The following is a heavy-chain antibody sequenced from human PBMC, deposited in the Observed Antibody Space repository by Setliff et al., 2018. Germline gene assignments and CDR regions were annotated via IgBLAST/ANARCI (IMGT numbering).Heavy chain of an antibody. D-gene: IGHD3-10*02. V-gene: IGHV3-7*01. CDR1: GFSFRNCW. CDR3: LGAETCSY. J-gene: IGHJ4*02. Sequence: PGGSLRLSCVATGFSFRNCWASWVRQAPGKGPEWLASINPGGSEKYYVDSARGRFTISRDNARNSLSLQMNSLRSDDTAVYYCLGAETCSYWGQGTRVTVSS. CDR2: INPGGSEK.